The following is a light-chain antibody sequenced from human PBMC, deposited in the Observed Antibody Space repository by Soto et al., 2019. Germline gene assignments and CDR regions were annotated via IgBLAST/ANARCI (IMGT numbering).Light chain of an antibody. V-gene: IGKV1-39*01. CDR3: QQTYSLPRT. CDR2: SAS. Sequence: TQSPSSLSASVGDSVTIACRASQTVSKFVNWYQQKPGKVPDLLIYSASTLYSGVPSRFSGSGSGTEFTLTISNLQPEDFATYYCQQTYSLPRTFAQGTKV. CDR1: QTVSKF. J-gene: IGKJ1*01.